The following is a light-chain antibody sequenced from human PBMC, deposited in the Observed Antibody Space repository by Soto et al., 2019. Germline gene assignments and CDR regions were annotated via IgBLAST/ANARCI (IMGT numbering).Light chain of an antibody. Sequence: ALQLTQSPSSLSASVGDRVTITCRASQDITSALAWYQQKPGKAPNLLIYAASSLRSGVPSRFSGSGSGTDFTLTISSLQPEDFATYYCQQFNSYVITFGQGTRLEIK. CDR3: QQFNSYVIT. CDR2: AAS. J-gene: IGKJ5*01. CDR1: QDITSA. V-gene: IGKV1-13*02.